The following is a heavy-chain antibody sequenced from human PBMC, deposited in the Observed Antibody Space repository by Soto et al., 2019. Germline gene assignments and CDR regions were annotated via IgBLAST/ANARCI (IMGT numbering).Heavy chain of an antibody. CDR1: GYTFTSYA. CDR3: ARDHHGDYSSDY. D-gene: IGHD2-21*02. V-gene: IGHV1-3*01. CDR2: INAGNGNT. Sequence: ASVKVSCKASGYTFTSYAMHWVRQAPGQRLEWMGWINAGNGNTKYSQKFQGRVTITRDTSASTAYMELSSLRSEETAVYYCARDHHGDYSSDYWGQGTLVTVSS. J-gene: IGHJ4*02.